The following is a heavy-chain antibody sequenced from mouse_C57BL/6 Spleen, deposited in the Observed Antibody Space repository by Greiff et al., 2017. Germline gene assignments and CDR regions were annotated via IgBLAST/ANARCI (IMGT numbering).Heavy chain of an antibody. Sequence: VQLQQPGAELVKPGASVKMSCKASGYTFTSYWITWVKQRPGQGLEWIGDIYPGSGSTNYNEKFKSKATLTVDTSSSTAYMQLSSLTSEDSAVYYCARREYGNYYFDYWGQGTTRTVSS. V-gene: IGHV1-55*01. CDR2: IYPGSGST. CDR1: GYTFTSYW. D-gene: IGHD2-10*02. J-gene: IGHJ2*01. CDR3: ARREYGNYYFDY.